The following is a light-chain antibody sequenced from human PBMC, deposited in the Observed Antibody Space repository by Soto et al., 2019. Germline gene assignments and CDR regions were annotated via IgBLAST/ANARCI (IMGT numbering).Light chain of an antibody. CDR1: QSIRNY. CDR2: GAY. J-gene: IGKJ1*01. Sequence: DIQMTQSPPTLSASVGDRVTITCRASQSIRNYLAWYQQMPGKAPKLLIYGAYNLQSGVPSRFSGSGSGTEFTLTISSLQLDDFATYFCQHHNSYSQTFGQGTKVDIK. CDR3: QHHNSYSQT. V-gene: IGKV1-5*01.